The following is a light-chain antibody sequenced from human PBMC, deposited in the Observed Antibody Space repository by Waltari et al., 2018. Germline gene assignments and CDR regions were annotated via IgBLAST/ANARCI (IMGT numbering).Light chain of an antibody. CDR3: ATWDDRLSGRV. Sequence: QSVLTQPPSASGTPGQRXTISCSGSSSNXGSYYVSWYQQLPGTAPNLLISENNQLPSGVPDRFSGSKSGTSASLAISGLRSXDEADYYCATWDDRLSGRVFXGGTKLTVL. CDR2: ENN. V-gene: IGLV1-47*01. CDR1: SSNXGSYY. J-gene: IGLJ3*02.